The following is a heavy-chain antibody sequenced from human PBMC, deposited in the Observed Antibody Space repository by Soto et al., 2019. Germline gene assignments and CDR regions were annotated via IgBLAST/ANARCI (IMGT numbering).Heavy chain of an antibody. Sequence: GGSLRLSCAASGFTFSDYYMSWIRQAPGKGLEWVSYISSSSSYTNYADSVKGRFTISRDNAKNSLYLQMNSLRAEDTAVYYCARDSDNNWFDSWGQGTLVTVSS. J-gene: IGHJ5*01. CDR1: GFTFSDYY. CDR2: ISSSSSYT. CDR3: ARDSDNNWFDS. V-gene: IGHV3-11*06.